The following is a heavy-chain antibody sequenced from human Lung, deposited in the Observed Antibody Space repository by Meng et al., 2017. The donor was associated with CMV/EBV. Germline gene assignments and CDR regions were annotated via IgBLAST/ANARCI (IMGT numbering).Heavy chain of an antibody. CDR2: ISYDGSNK. D-gene: IGHD5-18*01. CDR3: AGSPSDIHLWFVF. Sequence: GESLKISCAASGFTFNSYAMHWVRQAPGKGLEWVALISYDGSNKYYTDSVRGRFTISRDNSKNTLYLRMNSLRPEDTAVYYCAGSPSDIHLWFVFWGQGTLVPSPQ. CDR1: GFTFNSYA. J-gene: IGHJ4*02. V-gene: IGHV3-30*04.